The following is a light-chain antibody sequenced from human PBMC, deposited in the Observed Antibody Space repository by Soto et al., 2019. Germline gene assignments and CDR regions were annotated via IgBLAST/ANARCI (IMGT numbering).Light chain of an antibody. CDR1: QSVSSSY. Sequence: EIVLTQSPGTLSLSPGERATLSCRASQSVSSSYLAWYQQKPGQAPRLLIYGASSRATGIPDRFSGSGSGTAFTLTISRLEPEDLAVYYCQQYGSSPPITCGQGTRLEIK. CDR2: GAS. CDR3: QQYGSSPPIT. V-gene: IGKV3-20*01. J-gene: IGKJ5*01.